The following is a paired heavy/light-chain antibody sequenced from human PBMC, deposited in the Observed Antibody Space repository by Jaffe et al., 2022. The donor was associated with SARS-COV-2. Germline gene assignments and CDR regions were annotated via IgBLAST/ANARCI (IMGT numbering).Heavy chain of an antibody. CDR1: GFNFGIYW. V-gene: IGHV3-7*03. CDR3: ARVGCTNTSCYSDV. D-gene: IGHD2-2*01. CDR2: IKKDGSEI. J-gene: IGHJ6*02. Sequence: ELQVVESGGGLVQPGGSLRLSCAGSGFNFGIYWMSWVRQAPGKGLEWVANIKKDGSEIFYVDSVKGRFTISRDNAKNSLYLQMNSLRAEDTALYYCARVGCTNTSCYSDVWGQGTTVTVSS.
Light chain of an antibody. CDR1: SSNIGINY. J-gene: IGLJ1*01. CDR2: ENN. CDR3: GAWDISLNAYV. Sequence: QSVLTQPPSVSAAPGQKVAFSCSGSSSNIGINYVCWYQQFPGTAPKLLIYENNKRPSGIPDRFSASKSGTSATLGITGLLTGDEADYYCGAWDISLNAYVFGTGTKVTVL. V-gene: IGLV1-51*01.